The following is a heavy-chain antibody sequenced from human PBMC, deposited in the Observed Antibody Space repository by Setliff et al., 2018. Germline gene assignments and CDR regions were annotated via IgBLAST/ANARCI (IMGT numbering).Heavy chain of an antibody. CDR1: GGTFSRYA. J-gene: IGHJ4*02. Sequence: ASVKVSCKASGGTFSRYAISWVRQAPGQGLEWMGGIIPIFGTANYAQKFQGGVTITADESTSTVYMELSSLRSEDTAVYYCAREQLVDRGFDYWGQGTLVTVSS. CDR3: AREQLVDRGFDY. CDR2: IIPIFGTA. D-gene: IGHD6-6*01. V-gene: IGHV1-69*13.